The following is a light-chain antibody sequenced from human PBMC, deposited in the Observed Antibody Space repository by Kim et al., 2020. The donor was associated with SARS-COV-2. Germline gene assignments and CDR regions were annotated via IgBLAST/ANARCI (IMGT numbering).Light chain of an antibody. CDR3: QQYNNWPPLT. V-gene: IGKV3-15*01. CDR2: GAS. CDR1: QNVSSN. Sequence: EIVMTQSPATLSVSPGERATLSCRASQNVSSNLAWYQQKPGQAPRLLIYGASTRATGIPARFSGSGSGTEFTLTISSLQSEDFAVYYCQQYNNWPPLTFGGGTKLEI. J-gene: IGKJ4*01.